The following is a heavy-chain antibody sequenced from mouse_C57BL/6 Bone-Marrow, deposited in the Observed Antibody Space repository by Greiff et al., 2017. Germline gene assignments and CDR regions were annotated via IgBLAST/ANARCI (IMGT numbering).Heavy chain of an antibody. Sequence: QVQLKESGPGLVQPSQSLSITCTVSGFSLTSYGVHWVRQSPGKGLEWLGVLWSGGSTDYNAAFISRLSISKDNSKSQVFFKMNSLQADDTAIYYCARNLYYYGAFFAYWGQGTLVTVSA. CDR2: LWSGGST. J-gene: IGHJ3*01. CDR3: ARNLYYYGAFFAY. CDR1: GFSLTSYG. D-gene: IGHD1-1*01. V-gene: IGHV2-2*01.